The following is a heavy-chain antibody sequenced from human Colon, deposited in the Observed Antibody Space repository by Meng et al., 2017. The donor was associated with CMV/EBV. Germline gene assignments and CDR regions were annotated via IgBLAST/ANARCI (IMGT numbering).Heavy chain of an antibody. J-gene: IGHJ4*02. CDR2: INSDGTSA. D-gene: IGHD1-26*01. V-gene: IGHV3-74*01. CDR1: GCTFSSYW. CDR3: ARGYSGTYRADY. Sequence: CAASGCTFSSYWMHWVRQGPGKGLVWVSRINSDGTSASYADSVQGRFTISRDNAKSTLYLQMNSLRAEDTAVYYCARGYSGTYRADYWGQGTLVTVSS.